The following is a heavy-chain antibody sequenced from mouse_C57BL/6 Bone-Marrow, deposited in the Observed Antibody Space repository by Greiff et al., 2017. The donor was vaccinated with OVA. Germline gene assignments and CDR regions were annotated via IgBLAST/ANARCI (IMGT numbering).Heavy chain of an antibody. J-gene: IGHJ3*01. CDR2: FHPYNDDT. CDR1: GYTFTTYP. Sequence: QLQRKESVAELVKPGASVKMSCKASGYTFTTYPIEWMKQNHGKSLEWIGNFHPYNDDTKYNEKFRGKATLTVEKSSSTVYLELSRLTSDDSAVYYCARPGDYDGDWFAYWGQGTLVTVSA. CDR3: ARPGDYDGDWFAY. V-gene: IGHV1-47*01. D-gene: IGHD2-4*01.